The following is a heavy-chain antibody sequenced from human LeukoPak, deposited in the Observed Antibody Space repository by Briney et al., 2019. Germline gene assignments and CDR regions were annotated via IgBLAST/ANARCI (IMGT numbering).Heavy chain of an antibody. Sequence: GGSLRLSCAASGFTFNVYGIHWVRQAPGKGLEWVAVIWNDGSNKYYADSVKGRFTISRDNSKNTLYLQMNSLRAEDTAVYYCARDPDSSAYDAFDIWGQGTMVTVSS. V-gene: IGHV3-33*01. CDR3: ARDPDSSAYDAFDI. CDR1: GFTFNVYG. D-gene: IGHD3-22*01. CDR2: IWNDGSNK. J-gene: IGHJ3*02.